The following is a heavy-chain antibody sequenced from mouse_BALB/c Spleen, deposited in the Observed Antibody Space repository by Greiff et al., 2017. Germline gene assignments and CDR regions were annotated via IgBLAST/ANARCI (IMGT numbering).Heavy chain of an antibody. J-gene: IGHJ2*01. Sequence: EVMLVESGGGLVKPGGSLKLSCAASGFTFSSYTMSWVRQTPEKRLEWVATISSGGSYTYYPDSVKGRFTISRDNAKNTLYLQMSSLKSEDTAMYYCTRDREITTLDDWGQGTTLTVSS. CDR2: ISSGGSYT. V-gene: IGHV5-6-4*01. D-gene: IGHD2-4*01. CDR3: TRDREITTLDD. CDR1: GFTFSSYT.